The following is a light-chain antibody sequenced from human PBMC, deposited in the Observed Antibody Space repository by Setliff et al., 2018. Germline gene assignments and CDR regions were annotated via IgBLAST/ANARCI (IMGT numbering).Light chain of an antibody. V-gene: IGLV2-8*01. CDR2: EVT. J-gene: IGLJ1*01. CDR3: SSYAGGSNFG. Sequence: QSALTQPPSASGSPGQSVTISCTGTSSVVGGYNYVSWYQQHPGKAPKLMIYEVTKRPPGVPARFSGSNSGNTASLTVSGLQAEDEADYYCSSYAGGSNFGFGTGTKVTVL. CDR1: SSVVGGYNY.